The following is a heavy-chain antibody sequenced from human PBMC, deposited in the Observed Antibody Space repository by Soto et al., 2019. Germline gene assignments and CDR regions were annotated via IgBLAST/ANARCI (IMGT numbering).Heavy chain of an antibody. D-gene: IGHD3-22*01. CDR2: IKSKTDGGTA. Sequence: LRLSCAASGFTFTNAWMSWVRQAPGKGLEWVGRIKSKTDGGTADFAAPVKGRISISRDDSKNTLYLQMNSLKTEDTAIYYCTTSVEVVVTTFDYWGQGTRVTVSS. CDR3: TTSVEVVVTTFDY. V-gene: IGHV3-15*01. CDR1: GFTFTNAW. J-gene: IGHJ4*02.